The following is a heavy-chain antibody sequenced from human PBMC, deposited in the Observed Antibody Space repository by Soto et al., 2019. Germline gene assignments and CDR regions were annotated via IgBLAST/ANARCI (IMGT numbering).Heavy chain of an antibody. D-gene: IGHD2-15*01. V-gene: IGHV3-30*18. CDR2: ISYDGSNK. CDR3: AKMPGGGIDY. CDR1: GFTFSSYG. J-gene: IGHJ4*02. Sequence: GGSLRLSCAASGFTFSSYGMHWVRQAPGKGLEWVAVISYDGSNKYYADSVKGRFTISRDNSKNTLYLQMSSPRAEDTAVYYCAKMPGGGIDYWGQGTLVTVSS.